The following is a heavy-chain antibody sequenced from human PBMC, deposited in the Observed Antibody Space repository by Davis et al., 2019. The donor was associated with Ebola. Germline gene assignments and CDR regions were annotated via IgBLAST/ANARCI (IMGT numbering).Heavy chain of an antibody. CDR2: IYYSGST. J-gene: IGHJ4*02. CDR3: ARHRILRWEPYYFDY. Sequence: MPSETLSLTCTVSGGSISSYYWSWIRQPPGKGLEWIGSIYYSGSTYYNPSLKSRVTISVDTSKNQFSLKLSSVTAADTAVYYCARHRILRWEPYYFDYWGQGTLVTVSS. D-gene: IGHD1-26*01. CDR1: GGSISSYY. V-gene: IGHV4-39*01.